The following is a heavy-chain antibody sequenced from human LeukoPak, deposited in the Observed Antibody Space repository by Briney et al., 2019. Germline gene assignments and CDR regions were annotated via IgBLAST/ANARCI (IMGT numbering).Heavy chain of an antibody. D-gene: IGHD5-18*01. CDR2: ISYDGSNK. CDR3: ARGWYSYGLDY. Sequence: EAGGSLRLSCAASGFTFSSYGMHWVRQAPGKGLEWVAVISYDGSNKYYADSVKGRFTISRDNSKNTLYLQMNSLRAEDTAVYYCARGWYSYGLDYWGQGTLVTVSS. J-gene: IGHJ4*02. CDR1: GFTFSSYG. V-gene: IGHV3-30*19.